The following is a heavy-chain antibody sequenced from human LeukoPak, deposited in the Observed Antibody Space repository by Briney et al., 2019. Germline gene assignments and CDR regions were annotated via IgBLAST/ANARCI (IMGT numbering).Heavy chain of an antibody. CDR2: ISDSVDST. CDR1: GFTFSNYA. J-gene: IGHJ4*02. CDR3: AKDLARIGARQSDY. Sequence: AGESLRLSCAASGFTFSNYAMSWVRQAPGKGLEWVSGISDSVDSTHYADSVKGRFTISRDNSKNTLYLQMNSLRAGDTALYYCAKDLARIGARQSDYWGQGTLVTVSS. D-gene: IGHD6-6*01. V-gene: IGHV3-23*01.